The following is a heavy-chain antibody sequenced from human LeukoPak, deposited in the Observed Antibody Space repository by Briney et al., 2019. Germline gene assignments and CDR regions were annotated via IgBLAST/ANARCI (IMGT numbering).Heavy chain of an antibody. D-gene: IGHD6-19*01. Sequence: ASVKVSCKASGGTFSSYAISWVRQAPGQGLEWMGGIIPIFGTANYAQKFQGRVTITADESTSTAYMELSSLRSEDTAVYYCARDRAAVALHYFDYWGQGTLVTVSS. V-gene: IGHV1-69*13. CDR1: GGTFSSYA. CDR2: IIPIFGTA. J-gene: IGHJ4*02. CDR3: ARDRAAVALHYFDY.